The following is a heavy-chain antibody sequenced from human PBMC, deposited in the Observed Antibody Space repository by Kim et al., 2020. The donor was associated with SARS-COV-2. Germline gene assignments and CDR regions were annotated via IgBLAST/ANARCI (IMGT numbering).Heavy chain of an antibody. J-gene: IGHJ6*02. V-gene: IGHV3-33*01. CDR1: GFAFSNYG. D-gene: IGHD3-16*02. Sequence: GGSLRLSCTASGFAFSNYGFHWVRQAPGKGLEWVALIWSDESDKYYGDSVKGRFTISRDNSKNTLYLQMNSLRAEDTAAYFCARPVYVWGRYRPLRDYFGMAVWGQGTTVTVSS. CDR2: IWSDESDK. CDR3: ARPVYVWGRYRPLRDYFGMAV.